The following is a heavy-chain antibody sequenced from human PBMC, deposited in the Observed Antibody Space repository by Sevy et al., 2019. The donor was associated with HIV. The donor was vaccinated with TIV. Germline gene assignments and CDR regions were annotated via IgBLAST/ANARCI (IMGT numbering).Heavy chain of an antibody. Sequence: GGSLRLSCAASGFTFDSYAMHWVRQVAGKGLEWVSTISGSGYTTYYADAVEGRVIVTRGTSMNTLYLQMNSLRVEDPAVYFCAKDRVTVFGVVVTFDSWGQGTLVTVSS. CDR1: GFTFDSYA. D-gene: IGHD3-3*01. CDR3: AKDRVTVFGVVVTFDS. V-gene: IGHV3-23*01. CDR2: ISGSGYTT. J-gene: IGHJ4*02.